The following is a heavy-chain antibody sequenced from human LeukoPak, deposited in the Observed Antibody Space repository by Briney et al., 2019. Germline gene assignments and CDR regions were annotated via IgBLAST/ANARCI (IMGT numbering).Heavy chain of an antibody. CDR3: AREWGSYYYDSSGYGYDAFDI. D-gene: IGHD3-22*01. Sequence: SETLSLTCTVSGGSLSSYYWSWIRQPPGKGLEWIGYIYYSGSTNYNPSLKSRVTISVDTSKNRFSLKLSSVTAADTAVYYCAREWGSYYYDSSGYGYDAFDIWGQGTMVTVSS. V-gene: IGHV4-59*01. CDR2: IYYSGST. CDR1: GGSLSSYY. J-gene: IGHJ3*02.